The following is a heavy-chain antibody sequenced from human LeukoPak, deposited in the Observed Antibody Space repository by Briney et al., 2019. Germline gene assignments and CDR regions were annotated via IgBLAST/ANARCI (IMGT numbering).Heavy chain of an antibody. CDR2: INTNTGNP. CDR1: GYTFTNYA. V-gene: IGHV7-4-1*02. Sequence: ALVKVSCKASGYTFTNYAMNWVRQAPGQGLEWMGWINTNTGNPTYAQGFTGRFVFSLDTSVSTAYVQISGLKAEDTAVYYCARGKPGGAYYYFYGMDVWGQGTTVTVSS. J-gene: IGHJ6*02. D-gene: IGHD3-10*01. CDR3: ARGKPGGAYYYFYGMDV.